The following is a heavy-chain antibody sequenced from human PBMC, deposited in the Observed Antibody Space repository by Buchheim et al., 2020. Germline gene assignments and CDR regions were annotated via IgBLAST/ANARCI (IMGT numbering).Heavy chain of an antibody. CDR3: ARGGYDFWSGYSPSLWFDY. CDR2: ISSSSTI. V-gene: IGHV3-48*01. Sequence: EVQLVESGGGLVQPGGSLRLSCAASGFTFSSYSMNWVRQAPGKGLEWVSYISSSSTIYYADSVKGRFTISRDNAKNSLYLQMNSLRAEDTAVYYCARGGYDFWSGYSPSLWFDYWGQGTL. D-gene: IGHD3-3*01. CDR1: GFTFSSYS. J-gene: IGHJ4*02.